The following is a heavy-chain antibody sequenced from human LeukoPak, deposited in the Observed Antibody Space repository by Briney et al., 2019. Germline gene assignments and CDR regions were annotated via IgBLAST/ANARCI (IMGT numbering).Heavy chain of an antibody. V-gene: IGHV1-2*02. J-gene: IGHJ5*02. CDR2: INPNSGGT. D-gene: IGHD4-17*01. Sequence: ASVKVSCKASGYTFTGHYMHWVRQAPGQGLEWMGWINPNSGGTNYAQKFQGRVTMTRDTSISTAYMELSRLRSDDTAVYYCAKDRENDYGDYGGWFDPWGQGTLVTVSS. CDR1: GYTFTGHY. CDR3: AKDRENDYGDYGGWFDP.